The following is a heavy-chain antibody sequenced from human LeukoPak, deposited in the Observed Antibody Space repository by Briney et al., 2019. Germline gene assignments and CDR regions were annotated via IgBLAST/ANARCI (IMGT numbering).Heavy chain of an antibody. J-gene: IGHJ4*02. CDR2: IYKGGNT. CDR1: SDSISTHY. CDR3: ARDRSAAYYRDYFDY. V-gene: IGHV4-4*07. Sequence: SETLSLTCAVSSDSISTHYWSWIRQPAGKGLEWIGRIYKGGNTNYNPSLKSRVTMSVDTSKNRFSLKLTSVTAADTALYYCARDRSAAYYRDYFDYWGQGILVTVSS. D-gene: IGHD3-22*01.